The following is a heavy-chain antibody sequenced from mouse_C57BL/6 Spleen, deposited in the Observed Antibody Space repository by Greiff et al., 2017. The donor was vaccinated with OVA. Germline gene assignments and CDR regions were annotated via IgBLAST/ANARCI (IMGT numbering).Heavy chain of an antibody. CDR3: ARWDEYPGGLYYYAMDY. Sequence: EVHLVESGGDLVKPGGSLKLSCAASGFTFSSYGMSWVRQTPDKRLEWVATISSGGSYTYYPDSVKGRFTISRDNAKNNLYLQMSSLKSEDTAMYYCARWDEYPGGLYYYAMDYWGQGTSVTVAS. D-gene: IGHD5-1*01. J-gene: IGHJ4*01. V-gene: IGHV5-6*01. CDR1: GFTFSSYG. CDR2: ISSGGSYT.